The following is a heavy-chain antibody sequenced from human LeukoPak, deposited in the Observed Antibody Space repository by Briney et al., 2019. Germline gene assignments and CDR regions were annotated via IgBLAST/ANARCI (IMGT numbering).Heavy chain of an antibody. CDR1: GFTFSSYA. CDR3: ARAVYRSGGYYFDY. CDR2: ISYDGSDK. V-gene: IGHV3-30*04. J-gene: IGHJ4*02. Sequence: PGGSLRLSCAASGFTFSSYAMQWVRQAPGKGLEWVAVISYDGSDKNYADSVKGRFTISRDNSKNTLYLQMNSLGADDTAVYYCARAVYRSGGYYFDYWGQGTLVIVSS. D-gene: IGHD6-19*01.